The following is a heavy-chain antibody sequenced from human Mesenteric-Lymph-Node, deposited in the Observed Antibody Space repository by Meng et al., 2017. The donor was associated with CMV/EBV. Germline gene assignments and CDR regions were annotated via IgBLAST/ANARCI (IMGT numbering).Heavy chain of an antibody. V-gene: IGHV3-7*01. CDR2: INQDGSDK. J-gene: IGHJ4*02. CDR1: GFPFSDYW. CDR3: ANLGHCSSTSCY. Sequence: GGSLRLSCAASGFPFSDYWMTWVRQAPGKGLEWVANINQDGSDKYYVDSVKGRFTISRDNAKKSLYLQMNSLRAEDTAVYYCANLGHCSSTSCYWGQGTLVTVSS. D-gene: IGHD2-2*01.